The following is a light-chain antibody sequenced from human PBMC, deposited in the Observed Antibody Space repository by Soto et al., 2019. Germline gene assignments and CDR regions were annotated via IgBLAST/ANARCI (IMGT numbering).Light chain of an antibody. Sequence: DIQMTQSPSSLSASLGDSVTITCRPSQGIAKHLNWYQHRPGKAPNLLIYAASSLHTGVPPRFSGSGSGTTFTLTISSLQPEDLATYFCKQTFSVPLTVGGGTKVE. CDR2: AAS. V-gene: IGKV1-39*01. CDR3: KQTFSVPLT. J-gene: IGKJ4*01. CDR1: QGIAKH.